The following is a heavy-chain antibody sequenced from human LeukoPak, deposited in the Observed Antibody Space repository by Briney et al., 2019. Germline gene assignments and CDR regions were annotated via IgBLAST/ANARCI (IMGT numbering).Heavy chain of an antibody. D-gene: IGHD6-6*01. CDR3: AKDKGRITIAAPKDAFDI. CDR2: ISSSGSTI. V-gene: IGHV3-48*03. J-gene: IGHJ3*02. CDR1: GFTFSSYE. Sequence: GGSLRLSCAASGFTFSSYEMNWVRQAPGKGLEWVSYISSSGSTIYYADSVKGRFTISRDNAKNSLYLQMNSLRAEDTAIYYCAKDKGRITIAAPKDAFDIWGQGTMVTVSS.